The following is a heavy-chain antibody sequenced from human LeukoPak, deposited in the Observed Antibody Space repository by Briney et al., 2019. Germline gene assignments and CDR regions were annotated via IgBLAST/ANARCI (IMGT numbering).Heavy chain of an antibody. Sequence: SETLSLTCTVSGGSISSYYWSWIRQPPGKGLEWIGCIYYSGSTNYNPSLKSRVTISVDTSKNQFSLKLSSVTAADTAVYYCARDIGHCSSTSCQAPYYYYGMDVWGQGTTVTVSS. CDR2: IYYSGST. CDR3: ARDIGHCSSTSCQAPYYYYGMDV. J-gene: IGHJ6*02. D-gene: IGHD2-2*01. V-gene: IGHV4-59*01. CDR1: GGSISSYY.